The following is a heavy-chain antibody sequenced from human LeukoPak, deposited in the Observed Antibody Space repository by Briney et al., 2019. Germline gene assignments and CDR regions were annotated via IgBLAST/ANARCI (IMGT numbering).Heavy chain of an antibody. Sequence: ASVKVSCKASGYTFTSHGISWVRQAPGQGLEWMGWISAYNGNTNYAQKLQGRVTMTTDTSTSTAYMELRSLRSDDTAVYYCARVAVAGRTNRPFDYWGQGTLVTVSS. CDR1: GYTFTSHG. J-gene: IGHJ4*02. D-gene: IGHD6-19*01. CDR2: ISAYNGNT. CDR3: ARVAVAGRTNRPFDY. V-gene: IGHV1-18*01.